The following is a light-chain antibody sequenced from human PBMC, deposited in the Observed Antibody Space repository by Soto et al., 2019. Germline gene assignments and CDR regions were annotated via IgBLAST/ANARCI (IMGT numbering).Light chain of an antibody. CDR3: QQYNNWPFT. CDR2: GAS. J-gene: IGKJ3*01. V-gene: IGKV3-15*01. Sequence: EIVMTQSPATLSVSPGERATLSCRASQSISSNLAWYQQKPGQAPRLLIYGASTRATGIPARFSGSGSGTEFTLTISSLQSEDFAVYYCQQYNNWPFTFGAATNVDVK. CDR1: QSISSN.